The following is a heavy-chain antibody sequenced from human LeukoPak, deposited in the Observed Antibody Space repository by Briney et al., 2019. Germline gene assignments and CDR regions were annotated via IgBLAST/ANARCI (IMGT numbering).Heavy chain of an antibody. D-gene: IGHD3-16*01. J-gene: IGHJ3*02. CDR1: GGSFSGYY. Sequence: SETLSLTCAVYGGSFSGYYWSWIRQPPGKGLEWIGGINHSGSTNYNPSLKSRVTISVDTSKNQFSLKLSSVTAADTAVYYCARGLKYDYVWGSASPYDAFDIWGQGTMVTVSS. CDR3: ARGLKYDYVWGSASPYDAFDI. CDR2: INHSGST. V-gene: IGHV4-34*01.